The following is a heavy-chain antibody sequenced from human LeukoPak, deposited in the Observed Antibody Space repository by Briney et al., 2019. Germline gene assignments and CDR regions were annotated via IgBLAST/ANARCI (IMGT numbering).Heavy chain of an antibody. Sequence: SSVKVSCKASGGTFSSYAISWVRQAPGQGLEWMGGIIPIFGTANYAQKFQGRVTITADKSTSTAYMELSSLRSEDTAVYYCAGDGARGWLHASFDYWGQGTLVTVSS. CDR1: GGTFSSYA. D-gene: IGHD5-24*01. J-gene: IGHJ4*02. V-gene: IGHV1-69*06. CDR2: IIPIFGTA. CDR3: AGDGARGWLHASFDY.